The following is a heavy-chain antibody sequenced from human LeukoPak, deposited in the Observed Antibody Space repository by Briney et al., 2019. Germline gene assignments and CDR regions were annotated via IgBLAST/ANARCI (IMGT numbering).Heavy chain of an antibody. Sequence: GGPLRLSCAASGFTFSSYAMHWVRQAPGKGLEWVAVISYDGSNKYYADSVKGRFTISRDNSKNTLYLQMNSLRAEDTAVYYCARDLDPYYYYYGMDVWGQGTTVTVSS. J-gene: IGHJ6*02. CDR3: ARDLDPYYYYYGMDV. D-gene: IGHD1-1*01. CDR2: ISYDGSNK. CDR1: GFTFSSYA. V-gene: IGHV3-30-3*01.